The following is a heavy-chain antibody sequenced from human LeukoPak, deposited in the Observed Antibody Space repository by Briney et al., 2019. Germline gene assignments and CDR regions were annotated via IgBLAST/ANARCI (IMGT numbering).Heavy chain of an antibody. CDR3: ARDARDYDFWSGSTSEHYYYYMDV. J-gene: IGHJ6*03. CDR1: GFTFSSYA. D-gene: IGHD3-3*01. V-gene: IGHV3-21*01. Sequence: PGGSLRLSCVVSGFTFSSYAMSWVRQAPGKGLEWVSSISSSSSYIYYADSVKGRFTISRDNAKNSLYLQMNSLRAEDTAVYYCARDARDYDFWSGSTSEHYYYYMDVWGKGTTVTVSS. CDR2: ISSSSSYI.